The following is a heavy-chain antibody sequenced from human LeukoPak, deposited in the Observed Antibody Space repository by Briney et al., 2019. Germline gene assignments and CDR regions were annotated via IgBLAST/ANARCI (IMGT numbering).Heavy chain of an antibody. D-gene: IGHD2-15*01. CDR2: INPKSGAT. J-gene: IGHJ4*02. CDR3: VRAGPAAPLDY. Sequence: ASVKVSCKASGYSFTDYYIHWVRQAPGQGFEWMGWINPKSGATDYPQKFQGRVTLTRDTSIAAAYMELSNLRSDDTAVYYCVRAGPAAPLDYWGQGTLVTVSP. V-gene: IGHV1-2*02. CDR1: GYSFTDYY.